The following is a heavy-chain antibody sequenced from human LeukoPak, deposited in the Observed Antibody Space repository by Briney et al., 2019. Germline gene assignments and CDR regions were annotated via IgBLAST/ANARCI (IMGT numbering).Heavy chain of an antibody. J-gene: IGHJ3*02. V-gene: IGHV3-20*04. CDR1: GFTFDDYG. CDR2: IKWNGGST. D-gene: IGHD3-10*01. Sequence: GGSLRLSCAASGFTFDDYGMSWVRQAPGKGLEWVSGIKWNGGSTDYADSVKGRFTISRDNAKNSLYLQMNSLRAEDTALYYCAREGIVGGADAFDIWGQGTMVTVSS. CDR3: AREGIVGGADAFDI.